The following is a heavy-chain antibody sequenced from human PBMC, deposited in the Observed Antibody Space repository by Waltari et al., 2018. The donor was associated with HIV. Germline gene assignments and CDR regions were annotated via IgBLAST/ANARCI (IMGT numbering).Heavy chain of an antibody. CDR1: GFTVSSNY. CDR3: ARGGFGSSWPDY. CDR2: FYSGSST. D-gene: IGHD6-13*01. J-gene: IGHJ4*02. Sequence: EVQLVESGGGLVQPGGSLRLSCAASGFTVSSNYMSWVRQAPGKGLELVSVFYSGSSTYDANSVKGRFTISRDNSKNTLYLQMNSLRAEDTAVYYCARGGFGSSWPDYWGQGTLVTVSS. V-gene: IGHV3-66*02.